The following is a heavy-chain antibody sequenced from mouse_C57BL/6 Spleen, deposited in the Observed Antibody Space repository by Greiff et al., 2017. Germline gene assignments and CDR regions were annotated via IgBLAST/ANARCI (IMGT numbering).Heavy chain of an antibody. CDR2: IYPSDSET. CDR1: GYTFTSYW. CDR3: ARVYDGYSPWFAY. V-gene: IGHV1-61*01. D-gene: IGHD2-3*01. J-gene: IGHJ3*01. Sequence: QVQLQQPGAELVRPGSSVKLSCKASGYTFTSYWMDWVKQRPGQGLEWIGNIYPSDSETHYNQKFKDKATLTVDKSSSTAYMQLSSLTSEDSAVYYCARVYDGYSPWFAYWGQGTLVTVSA.